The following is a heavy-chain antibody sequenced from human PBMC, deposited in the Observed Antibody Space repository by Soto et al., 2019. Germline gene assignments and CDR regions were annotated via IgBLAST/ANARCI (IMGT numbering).Heavy chain of an antibody. D-gene: IGHD3-16*01. CDR1: GFTLSNVG. V-gene: IGHV3-33*01. J-gene: IGHJ6*04. CDR2: IWYDGSKK. CDR3: ARDVHIIGGVRYGMDV. Sequence: QVQLVESGGGVVQPGGSLRLSCAASGFTLSNVGMHWVRQAPGKGLEWVAIIWYDGSKKVYGDSVEGRFTISRDSSKNTMFLQMNKLRVEDTAVYYCARDVHIIGGVRYGMDVWGEGTTVTVSS.